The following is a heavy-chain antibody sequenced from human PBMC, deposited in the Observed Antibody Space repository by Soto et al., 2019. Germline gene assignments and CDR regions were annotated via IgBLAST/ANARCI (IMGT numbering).Heavy chain of an antibody. CDR2: MYYSGST. CDR1: GGSISVYY. J-gene: IGHJ5*02. CDR3: ARLISAGAWLDP. Sequence: SETLFLTCTVSGGSISVYYWSWVRQPPGKGLEWIGYMYYSGSTTYNPSLKSRVTMSVDTSKNHFSLKLNSVTTADTAVYYCARLISAGAWLDPWGQGTLVTVSS. D-gene: IGHD2-8*01. V-gene: IGHV4-59*01.